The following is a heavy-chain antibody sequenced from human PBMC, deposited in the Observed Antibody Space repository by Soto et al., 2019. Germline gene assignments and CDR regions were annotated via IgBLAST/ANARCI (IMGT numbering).Heavy chain of an antibody. CDR2: VFYTGFN. J-gene: IGHJ4*02. Sequence: EPLSLTCAVAGGPISRSYYYWAWLRQSPGKGPEWIGSVFYTGFNSYNPSLESRVSVSVDTSKSQFSLKLSAVTAADTAVYYCATSQKGYNWNYFDHWGQGALVLVSS. CDR3: ATSQKGYNWNYFDH. V-gene: IGHV4-39*01. D-gene: IGHD1-20*01. CDR1: GGPISRSYYY.